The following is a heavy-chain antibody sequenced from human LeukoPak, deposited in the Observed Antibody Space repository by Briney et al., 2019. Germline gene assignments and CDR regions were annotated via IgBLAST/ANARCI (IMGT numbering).Heavy chain of an antibody. J-gene: IGHJ4*02. Sequence: GGSLRLSCAASGLTFDDYAMHWVRQAPGKGLEWVSGISWNSGSIGYADSVKGRFTISRDNAKNPLYLQMNSLRAEDTALYYCAKDIRRRYSGSYDYWGQGTLVTVSS. CDR1: GLTFDDYA. CDR3: AKDIRRRYSGSYDY. CDR2: ISWNSGSI. D-gene: IGHD1-26*01. V-gene: IGHV3-9*01.